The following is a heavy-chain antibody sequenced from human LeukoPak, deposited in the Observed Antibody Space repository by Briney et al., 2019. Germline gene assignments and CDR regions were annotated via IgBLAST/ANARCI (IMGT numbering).Heavy chain of an antibody. V-gene: IGHV4-31*03. CDR3: AREGLQPNWFDH. CDR1: GGSISSGGYH. Sequence: PSQTLSLTCTVSGGSISSGGYHWSWIRQHPGKGLEWIGYIYYSGSTYYNPSLKSRVTISVDTSKNQFSLKLSSVTAADTAVYYCAREGLQPNWFDHWGQGTLVTVSS. J-gene: IGHJ5*02. D-gene: IGHD2-15*01. CDR2: IYYSGST.